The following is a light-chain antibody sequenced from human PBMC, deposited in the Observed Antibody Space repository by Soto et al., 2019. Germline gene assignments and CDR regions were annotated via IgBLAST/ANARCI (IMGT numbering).Light chain of an antibody. CDR1: QSISSW. J-gene: IGKJ1*01. CDR2: KAS. CDR3: QQYNSDWT. Sequence: DIQMTQSPSTLSASVGDRVTITCRASQSISSWLAWYQQKPGKAPKLLIYKASSLESGVPSRFSGSGSGTECTLTISSLQPDDFATYYCQQYNSDWTFGQGTKLEIK. V-gene: IGKV1-5*03.